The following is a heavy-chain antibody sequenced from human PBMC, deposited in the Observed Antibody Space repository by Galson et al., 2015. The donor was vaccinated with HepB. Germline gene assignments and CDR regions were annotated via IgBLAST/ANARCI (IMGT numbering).Heavy chain of an antibody. Sequence: SLRLSCAASGFTFSGSAMHWVRQASGKGLEWVGRIRSKANSYATAYAASVKGRFTISRDDSKNTAYLQMNSLKTEDTAVYYCTRLPLYYRDYYYYGMDVWGQGTTVTVSS. CDR2: IRSKANSYAT. J-gene: IGHJ6*02. D-gene: IGHD3-22*01. CDR1: GFTFSGSA. V-gene: IGHV3-73*01. CDR3: TRLPLYYRDYYYYGMDV.